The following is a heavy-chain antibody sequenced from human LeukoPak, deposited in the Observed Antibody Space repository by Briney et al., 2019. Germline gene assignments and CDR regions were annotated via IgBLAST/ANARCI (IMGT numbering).Heavy chain of an antibody. Sequence: PGRSLRLSCAASGFTFSSYGMHWVRQAPGKGLEWVAVISYDGSNKYYADSVKGRFTISRDNSKNTLYLQMNSLRAEDTAVYYCAKDWPGSGSYFPYYWGQGTLDTVSS. CDR3: AKDWPGSGSYFPYY. CDR1: GFTFSSYG. CDR2: ISYDGSNK. D-gene: IGHD1-26*01. J-gene: IGHJ4*02. V-gene: IGHV3-30*18.